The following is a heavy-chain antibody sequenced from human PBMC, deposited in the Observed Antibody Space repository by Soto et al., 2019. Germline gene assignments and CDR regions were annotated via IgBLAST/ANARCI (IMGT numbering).Heavy chain of an antibody. D-gene: IGHD2-2*01. CDR1: GGPFNTFG. Sequence: QVQLMQSGAEVTKPGSSVKVSCKASGGPFNTFGISWVRQAPGQGLEWMGGIIPKYGTTNYARRFQGRVTITADEATTTAYLELSRLRHDDTAIYYCARTRQRRPVFYVDYWGQGTPISVTS. CDR3: ARTRQRRPVFYVDY. J-gene: IGHJ4*02. V-gene: IGHV1-69*01. CDR2: IIPKYGTT.